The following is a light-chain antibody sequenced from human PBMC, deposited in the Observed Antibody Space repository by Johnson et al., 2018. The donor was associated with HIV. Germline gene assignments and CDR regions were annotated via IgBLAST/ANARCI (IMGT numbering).Light chain of an antibody. J-gene: IGLJ1*01. CDR1: SSNIGNNY. CDR3: GTWDSSLSAYV. Sequence: QSVLTQPPSMSAAPGQKVTISCSGSSSNIGNNYVSWYQQLPGTAPKLLIYDNNKRPSGTPDRFSGSKSGTSATLGITGLQTGDAADYYCGTWDSSLSAYVFGNGTKVNVL. V-gene: IGLV1-51*01. CDR2: DNN.